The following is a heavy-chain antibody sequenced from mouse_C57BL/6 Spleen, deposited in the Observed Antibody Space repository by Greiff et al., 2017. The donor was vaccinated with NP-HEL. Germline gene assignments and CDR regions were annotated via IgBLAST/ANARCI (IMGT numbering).Heavy chain of an antibody. CDR1: GYSITSGYY. Sequence: VQLQQSGPGLVKPSQSLSLTCSVTGYSITSGYYWNWIRQFPGNKLEWMGYISYDGSNNYNPSLKNRISITRDTSKNQFFLKLNSVTTEDTATYYCAREGLSTMVTTGYFDYWGQGTTLTVSS. CDR3: AREGLSTMVTTGYFDY. CDR2: ISYDGSN. V-gene: IGHV3-6*01. D-gene: IGHD2-2*01. J-gene: IGHJ2*01.